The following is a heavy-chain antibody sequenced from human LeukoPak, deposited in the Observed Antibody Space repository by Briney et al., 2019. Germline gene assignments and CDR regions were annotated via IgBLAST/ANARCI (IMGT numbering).Heavy chain of an antibody. CDR3: AGHFGAWHYFDY. CDR2: ISSSSSFI. Sequence: GGSLRLSCAASGFTFSSYEMNWVRQAPGKGLEWVSYISSSSSFIYYADSVKGRFTISRDNSKNTLYLQMNSLRAEDTAVYYCAGHFGAWHYFDYWGQGTQVTVSS. CDR1: GFTFSSYE. V-gene: IGHV3-48*01. J-gene: IGHJ4*02. D-gene: IGHD3-3*01.